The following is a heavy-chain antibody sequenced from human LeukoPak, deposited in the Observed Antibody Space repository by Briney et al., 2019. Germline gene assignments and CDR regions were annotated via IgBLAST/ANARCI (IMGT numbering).Heavy chain of an antibody. CDR3: ARHRHLDFWSGYYTGTYYYYGMDV. V-gene: IGHV4-30-4*01. CDR2: IYYSGST. D-gene: IGHD3-3*01. CDR1: GGSISSGDYY. J-gene: IGHJ6*02. Sequence: SQTLSLTCTVSGGSISSGDYYWSWIRQPPGKGLEWIGYIYYSGSTNYNPSLKSRVTILVDTSKNQFSLKLSSVTAADTAVYYCARHRHLDFWSGYYTGTYYYYGMDVWGQGTTVTVSS.